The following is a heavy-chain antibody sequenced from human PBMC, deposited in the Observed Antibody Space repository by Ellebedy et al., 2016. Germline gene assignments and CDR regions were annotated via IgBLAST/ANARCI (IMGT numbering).Heavy chain of an antibody. D-gene: IGHD2-15*01. Sequence: GESLKISXAASGFTFSDYYMSWIRQAPGKGLEWVSYISSSSSYTNYADSVKGRFTISRDNAKNSLYLQMNSLRAEDTAVYYCATRYCSGGSCYPDYWGQGTLVTVSS. CDR2: ISSSSSYT. J-gene: IGHJ4*02. CDR3: ATRYCSGGSCYPDY. CDR1: GFTFSDYY. V-gene: IGHV3-11*03.